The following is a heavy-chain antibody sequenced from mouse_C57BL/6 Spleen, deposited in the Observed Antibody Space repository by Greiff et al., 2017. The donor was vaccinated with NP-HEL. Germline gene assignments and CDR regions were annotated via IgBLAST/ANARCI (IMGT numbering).Heavy chain of an antibody. CDR1: GYTFPSYG. CDR3: ARDDYDEEGFAY. CDR2: IYPRSGNT. J-gene: IGHJ3*01. D-gene: IGHD2-4*01. V-gene: IGHV1-81*01. Sequence: QVQLQQSGAELARPGASVKLSCKASGYTFPSYGISWVKQRTGQGLEWIGEIYPRSGNTYYNEKFKGKATLTADKSSSTAYMELRSLTSEDSAVYFCARDDYDEEGFAYWGQGTLVTVSA.